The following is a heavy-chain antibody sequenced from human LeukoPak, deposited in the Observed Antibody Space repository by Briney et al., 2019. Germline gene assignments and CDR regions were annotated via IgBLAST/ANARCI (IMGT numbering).Heavy chain of an antibody. V-gene: IGHV1-2*02. J-gene: IGHJ4*02. CDR1: GYTFTGYY. CDR3: AISIAVAGFFDY. CDR2: INPNSGGT. D-gene: IGHD6-19*01. Sequence: VASVKVSCKASGYTFTGYYMHWVRQAPGQGLEWMGWINPNSGGTNYARKFQGRVTMTRDTSISTAYMELSRLRSDDTAVYYCAISIAVAGFFDYWGQGTLVTVSS.